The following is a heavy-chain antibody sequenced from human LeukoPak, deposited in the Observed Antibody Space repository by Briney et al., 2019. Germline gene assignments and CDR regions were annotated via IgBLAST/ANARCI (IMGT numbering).Heavy chain of an antibody. D-gene: IGHD6-6*01. CDR2: IKQDGSEK. Sequence: GGSLRLSCAVSGFTFISYWMSWVRQAPGKGLEWVANIKQDGSEKYYVDSVKGRFTISRDNAKNSLYLQMNSLRAEDTAVYYCARADSSIAARLSRSSIFNYYYYMDVWGKGTTVTVSS. CDR3: ARADSSIAARLSRSSIFNYYYYMDV. V-gene: IGHV3-7*01. J-gene: IGHJ6*03. CDR1: GFTFISYW.